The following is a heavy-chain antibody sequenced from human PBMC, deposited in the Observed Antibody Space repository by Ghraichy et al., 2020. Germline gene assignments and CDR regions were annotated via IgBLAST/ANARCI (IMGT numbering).Heavy chain of an antibody. J-gene: IGHJ4*02. V-gene: IGHV1-69*13. Sequence: SVKVSCKASGGTFSSYAISWVRQAPGQGLEWMGGIIPIFGTANYAQKFQGRVTITADESTSTAYMELSSLRSEDTAVYYCARERGYYDSSGYYYFDYWGQGTLVTVSS. CDR3: ARERGYYDSSGYYYFDY. D-gene: IGHD3-22*01. CDR2: IIPIFGTA. CDR1: GGTFSSYA.